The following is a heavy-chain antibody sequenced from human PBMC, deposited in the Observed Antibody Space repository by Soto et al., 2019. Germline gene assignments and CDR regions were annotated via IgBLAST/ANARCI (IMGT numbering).Heavy chain of an antibody. CDR1: GGSISPYY. CDR2: IYYSGST. J-gene: IGHJ4*02. V-gene: IGHV4-59*08. Sequence: QVQLQESGPGLVKPSETLSLTCTVSGGSISPYYWSWIRQPPGKGLEWIGYIYYSGSTTYNPSLKSRVNISVDTSQNQFALNLSSVTAADTAVYYCASLGGYYQAFDSWGQGTLVTVSS. D-gene: IGHD3-22*01. CDR3: ASLGGYYQAFDS.